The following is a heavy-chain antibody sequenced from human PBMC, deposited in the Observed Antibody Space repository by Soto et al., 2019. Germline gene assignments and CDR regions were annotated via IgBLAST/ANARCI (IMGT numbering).Heavy chain of an antibody. J-gene: IGHJ4*02. CDR2: INAGNGNR. D-gene: IGHD3-3*01. CDR3: TRGWSGYSPFDY. V-gene: IGHV1-3*01. CDR1: GYTFTSYA. Sequence: QVQLVQSGAEVKKPGASVKVSCKASGYTFTSYAMHWVRQAPGQRLEWMGWINAGNGNRKYSQKFPGRVTITRDTSASTAYMELSSLRSEGTAVYYCTRGWSGYSPFDYWGQGTLVTVSS.